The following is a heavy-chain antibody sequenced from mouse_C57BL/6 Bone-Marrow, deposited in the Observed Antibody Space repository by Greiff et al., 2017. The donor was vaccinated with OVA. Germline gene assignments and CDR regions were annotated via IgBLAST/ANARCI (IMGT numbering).Heavy chain of an antibody. CDR3: ARHNYYSNYEYFDV. CDR1: EYEFPSHD. Sequence: EVKLMESGGGLVQPGESLKLSCESNEYEFPSHDMSWVRKTPEKRLELVAAINSDGGSTYYPDTMERRFIISRDNTKKTLYLQMSSLRSEDTALDYCARHNYYSNYEYFDVWGTGTTVTVSS. J-gene: IGHJ1*03. CDR2: INSDGGST. V-gene: IGHV5-2*01. D-gene: IGHD2-5*01.